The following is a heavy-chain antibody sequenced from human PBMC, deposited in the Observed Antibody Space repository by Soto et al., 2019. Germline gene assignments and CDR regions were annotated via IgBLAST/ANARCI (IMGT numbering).Heavy chain of an antibody. Sequence: XESLKISCKGSGCSFTSYWISWVRQMPGKGLEWMGRIDPSDSYTNYSPSFQGHVTISADKSISTAYLQWSSLKASDTAMYYCARQKHNVDTVDFDYWGQGTLVTVSS. V-gene: IGHV5-10-1*01. CDR2: IDPSDSYT. J-gene: IGHJ4*02. CDR1: GCSFTSYW. D-gene: IGHD5-18*01. CDR3: ARQKHNVDTVDFDY.